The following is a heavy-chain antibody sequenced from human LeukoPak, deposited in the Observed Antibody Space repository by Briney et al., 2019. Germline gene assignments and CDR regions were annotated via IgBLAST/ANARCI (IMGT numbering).Heavy chain of an antibody. CDR1: GFTFSSYG. Sequence: GGSLRLSCAASGFTFSSYGMHWVRQAPGKGLEWVAVISYDRSNKYYADSVKGRFTISRDNSKNTLYLQMNSLRAEDTAVYYCAKDSGHYDSSGYYYFPGYFQHWGQGTLVTVSS. CDR3: AKDSGHYDSSGYYYFPGYFQH. J-gene: IGHJ1*01. V-gene: IGHV3-30*18. D-gene: IGHD3-22*01. CDR2: ISYDRSNK.